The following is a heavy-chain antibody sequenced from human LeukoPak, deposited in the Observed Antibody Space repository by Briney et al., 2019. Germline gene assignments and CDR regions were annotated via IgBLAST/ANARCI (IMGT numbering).Heavy chain of an antibody. Sequence: GRSLRLSCAASGFTFSSYAMHWVRQAPGKGLEWVAVISYDGSNKYYADSVKGRFTISRDNSKNTLYLQMNSLRAEDTAVYYCARATWDASDIWGQGTMVTVSS. CDR1: GFTFSSYA. J-gene: IGHJ3*02. CDR2: ISYDGSNK. CDR3: ARATWDASDI. V-gene: IGHV3-30-3*01.